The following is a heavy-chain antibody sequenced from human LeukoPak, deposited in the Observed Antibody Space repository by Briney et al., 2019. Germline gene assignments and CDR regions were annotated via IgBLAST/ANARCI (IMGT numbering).Heavy chain of an antibody. CDR3: ASAGQQLVQDPFDY. J-gene: IGHJ4*02. CDR2: IKQDGSEK. V-gene: IGHV3-7*01. CDR1: GFAFSSYW. D-gene: IGHD6-13*01. Sequence: GGSLRLSCAASGFAFSSYWMSWVRQAPGKGLEWVANIKQDGSEKYYVDSVKGRFTISRDNAKNSLYLQMNSLRAEDTAVYYCASAGQQLVQDPFDYWGQGTLVTVSS.